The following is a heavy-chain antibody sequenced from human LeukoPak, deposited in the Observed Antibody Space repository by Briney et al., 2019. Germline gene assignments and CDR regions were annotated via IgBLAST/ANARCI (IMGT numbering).Heavy chain of an antibody. J-gene: IGHJ6*03. Sequence: PSETLSLTCTVSGGSISSGSYYWSWIRQPAGKGLEWIGRIYTTGSTNYNPSLKSRLTISVDTSKNQFSLKLTSVTAADTAVYYCARTTEGGYTYGYFYYYYMDVWGKGTTVTISS. V-gene: IGHV4-61*02. CDR3: ARTTEGGYTYGYFYYYYMDV. CDR2: IYTTGST. D-gene: IGHD5-18*01. CDR1: GGSISSGSYY.